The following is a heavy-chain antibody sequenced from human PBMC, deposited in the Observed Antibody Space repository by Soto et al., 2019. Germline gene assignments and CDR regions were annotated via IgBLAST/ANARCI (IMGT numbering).Heavy chain of an antibody. CDR3: ATLYHFDP. Sequence: EVQLVESGGGLVKPGGSLTLSCAASGFTFSNSWMNWVRQAPGKGLEWVGRIKSKTDGGTTNYAAPVQGRFTISRDDPRNTLYLQMNSLKTEDTAVYYCATLYHFDPWGQGTLVTVSS. CDR2: IKSKTDGGTT. J-gene: IGHJ5*02. D-gene: IGHD2-2*01. CDR1: GFTFSNSW. V-gene: IGHV3-15*07.